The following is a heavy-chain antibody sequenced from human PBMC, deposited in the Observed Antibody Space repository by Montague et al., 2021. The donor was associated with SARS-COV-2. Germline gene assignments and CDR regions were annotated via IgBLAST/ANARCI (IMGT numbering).Heavy chain of an antibody. CDR3: ARDLHGTSGSTYLTPFRFEP. V-gene: IGHV4-31*03. D-gene: IGHD3-22*01. Sequence: TLSLTCNVSGDSINSGDHYWSWIRQHPGKGLEWIGYIYSSGSTYYNPPLKSRVTISADTSKSQFSLKLSSVTAADTAVYYCARDLHGTSGSTYLTPFRFEPWGQGTLVTVSS. CDR2: IYSSGST. J-gene: IGHJ5*02. CDR1: GDSINSGDHY.